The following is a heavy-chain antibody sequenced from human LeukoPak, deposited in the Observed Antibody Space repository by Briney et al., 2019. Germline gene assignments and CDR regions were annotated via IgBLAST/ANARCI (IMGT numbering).Heavy chain of an antibody. Sequence: TSETLSLTCTVSGGSISSSSYYWGWIRQPPGKGLEWIGQINHSGSTNYNPSLKSRVTISVDTSNNQFSLKLSSVTAADTAVYYCATDRGGSSSWIDYWGQGTLVTVSS. CDR1: GGSISSSSYY. V-gene: IGHV4-39*07. CDR2: INHSGST. CDR3: ATDRGGSSSWIDY. J-gene: IGHJ4*02. D-gene: IGHD6-13*01.